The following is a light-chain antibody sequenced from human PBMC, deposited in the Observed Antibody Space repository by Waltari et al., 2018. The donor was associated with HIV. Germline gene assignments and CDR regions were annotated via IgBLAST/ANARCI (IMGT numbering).Light chain of an antibody. CDR2: DVS. J-gene: IGLJ3*02. CDR1: SNDVGGYNY. Sequence: QSALTQPASVSGPPGQSITISCTGSSNDVGGYNYVSWYQQHPGKAPRLMIYDVSTRPSGVSDRFSGSKSGDTASLTISGLQPEDEADYYCESYTSTSVWVFGGGTRLTVL. V-gene: IGLV2-14*03. CDR3: ESYTSTSVWV.